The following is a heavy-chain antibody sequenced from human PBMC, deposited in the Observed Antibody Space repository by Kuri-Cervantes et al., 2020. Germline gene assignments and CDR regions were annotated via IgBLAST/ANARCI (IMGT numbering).Heavy chain of an antibody. Sequence: GESLKISCAASGFTVSSNYMSWVRQAPGKGLEWVAVIWYDGSNKYYADSVKGRFTISRDNSKNTLYLQMNSLRAEDTAVYYCAALGYCSGGSCYGYYYYYYMDVWGKGTTVTVSS. CDR2: IWYDGSNK. CDR3: AALGYCSGGSCYGYYYYYYMDV. J-gene: IGHJ6*03. CDR1: GFTVSSNY. V-gene: IGHV3-33*08. D-gene: IGHD2-15*01.